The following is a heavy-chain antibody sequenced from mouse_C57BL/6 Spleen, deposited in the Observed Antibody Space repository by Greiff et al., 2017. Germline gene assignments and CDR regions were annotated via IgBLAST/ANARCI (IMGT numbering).Heavy chain of an antibody. D-gene: IGHD2-4*01. CDR3: ARGIYYDYDEGY. J-gene: IGHJ2*01. V-gene: IGHV1-61*01. CDR2: IYPSDSET. CDR1: GYTFTSYW. Sequence: QVQLQQPGAELVRPGSSVKLSCKASGYTFTSYWMDWVKQRPGQGLEWIGNIYPSDSETHYNQKFKYKATLTVDKSSSTAYMQLSSLTSEDSAVYYCARGIYYDYDEGYWGQGTTLTVSS.